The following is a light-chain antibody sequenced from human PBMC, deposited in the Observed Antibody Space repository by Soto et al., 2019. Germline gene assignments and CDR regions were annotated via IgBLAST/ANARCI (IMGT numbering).Light chain of an antibody. CDR3: CSYAGNNVYV. CDR2: DVS. V-gene: IGLV2-11*01. J-gene: IGLJ1*01. CDR1: SSDVGAYRF. Sequence: QSALTQPRSVSGSPGQSVTISCTGTSSDVGAYRFVSWYQQLPGKAPKVIIYDVSERPSGVPDRFSGSKSDNTASLTISGLQAEDEADYYYCSYAGNNVYVFGTGTKVTVL.